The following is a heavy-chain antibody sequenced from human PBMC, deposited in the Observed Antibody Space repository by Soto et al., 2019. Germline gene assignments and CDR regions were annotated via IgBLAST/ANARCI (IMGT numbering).Heavy chain of an antibody. D-gene: IGHD2-15*01. J-gene: IGHJ3*02. V-gene: IGHV1-69*13. CDR3: ARDDPGGYCRGGSCYAYRAFDI. CDR2: IIPFISTV. CDR1: GGTFTTYG. Sequence: SVKVSCKASGGTFTTYGITWVRQAPGQGLEWMGGIIPFISTVNYAQKFQGRVTITADESATTAYMELSSLRSEDTAVYYCARDDPGGYCRGGSCYAYRAFDIWGPGTMVTVSS.